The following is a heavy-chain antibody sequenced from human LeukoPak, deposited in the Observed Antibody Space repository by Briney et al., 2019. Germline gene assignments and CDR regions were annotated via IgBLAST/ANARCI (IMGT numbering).Heavy chain of an antibody. CDR3: ARRITMVRGVIKDAFDI. Sequence: PSETLSLTCAVSRGSFSGYWSWIRQPPGTGLERIGEIHHSGSTNYNPSLKSRVTISVDTSKNQFSLKLSSVTAADTAVYYCARRITMVRGVIKDAFDIWGQGTMVTVSS. CDR1: RGSFSGY. D-gene: IGHD3-10*01. J-gene: IGHJ3*02. V-gene: IGHV4-34*01. CDR2: IHHSGST.